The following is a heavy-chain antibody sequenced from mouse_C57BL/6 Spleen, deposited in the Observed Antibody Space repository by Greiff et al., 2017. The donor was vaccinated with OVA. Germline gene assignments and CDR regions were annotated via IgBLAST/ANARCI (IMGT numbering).Heavy chain of an antibody. Sequence: QVQLQQPGAELVKPGASVKMSCKASGYTFTSYWITWVKQRPGQGLEWIGDIYPGSGSTNYNEKFKSKATLTVDTSSSTAYMQLSSLTSADSAVYYCASPDSSGLYYAMDYWGQGTSVTVSS. CDR3: ASPDSSGLYYAMDY. V-gene: IGHV1-55*01. J-gene: IGHJ4*01. D-gene: IGHD3-2*02. CDR1: GYTFTSYW. CDR2: IYPGSGST.